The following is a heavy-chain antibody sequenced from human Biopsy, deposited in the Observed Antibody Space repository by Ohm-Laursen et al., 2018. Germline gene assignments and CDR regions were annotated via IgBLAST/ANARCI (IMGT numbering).Heavy chain of an antibody. V-gene: IGHV1-2*02. CDR1: GFSFTGYY. D-gene: IGHD3-9*01. CDR2: ISPNSGNA. J-gene: IGHJ6*02. Sequence: GASVKVSCKASGFSFTGYYIHWVRQAPGQGLERMGWISPNSGNANYAQSFQGRLTVTRDTSISTAYMELTSLTFDDTAIYYCARVPAYPSIDGYYGLDLWGQGTTVIVSS. CDR3: ARVPAYPSIDGYYGLDL.